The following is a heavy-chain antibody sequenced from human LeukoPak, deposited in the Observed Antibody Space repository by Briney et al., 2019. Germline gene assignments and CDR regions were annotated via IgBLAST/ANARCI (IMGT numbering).Heavy chain of an antibody. CDR1: GGSFSGYY. V-gene: IGHV4-34*01. CDR2: INHSGST. Sequence: PSETLSLTCAVYGGSFSGYYWSWIRQPPGKWLEWIGEINHSGSTNYNPSLKSRVTTSVDTSKNQFSLKLSSVTAADTAVYYCARSLGYSYGHGDYWGQGTLVTVSS. D-gene: IGHD5-18*01. J-gene: IGHJ4*02. CDR3: ARSLGYSYGHGDY.